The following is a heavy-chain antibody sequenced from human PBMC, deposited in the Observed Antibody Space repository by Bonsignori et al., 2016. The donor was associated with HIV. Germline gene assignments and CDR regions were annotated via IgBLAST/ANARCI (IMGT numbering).Heavy chain of an antibody. D-gene: IGHD1-1*01. CDR3: AKFQGGGTLNI. V-gene: IGHV3-23*03. Sequence: WIRQPPGKGLEWVSVIYSGGGTTYYADSVKGRFTISRDNSKNTLYLQMNSLRAEDTAVYYCAKFQGGGTLNIWGQGTMVTVSS. J-gene: IGHJ3*02. CDR2: IYSGGGTT.